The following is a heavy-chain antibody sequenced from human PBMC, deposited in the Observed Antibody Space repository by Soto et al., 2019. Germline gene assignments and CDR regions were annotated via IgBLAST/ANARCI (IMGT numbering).Heavy chain of an antibody. Sequence: ASVKVSCKASGYTFTSYYMHWVRQAPGQGLEWMGIINPSSGSTSYAQKFQGRVTMTRDTSTSTVYMELSSLRSDDTAVYYCARAVDYYDSSGYYTHEYFQHWGQATLVTVS. V-gene: IGHV1-46*01. CDR2: INPSSGST. CDR3: ARAVDYYDSSGYYTHEYFQH. CDR1: GYTFTSYY. J-gene: IGHJ1*01. D-gene: IGHD3-22*01.